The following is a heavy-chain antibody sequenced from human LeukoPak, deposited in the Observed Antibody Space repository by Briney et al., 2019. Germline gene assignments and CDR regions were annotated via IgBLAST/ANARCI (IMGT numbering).Heavy chain of an antibody. CDR3: ARDTPPALNYDILTGYWRLDVFDI. J-gene: IGHJ3*02. Sequence: ASVKVSCKASGYTFTSYGISWVRQAPGQGLEWMGWISAYNGNTNYAQNLQGRVTMTTDTSTSTAYMELRSLRSDDTAVYYCARDTPPALNYDILTGYWRLDVFDIWGQGTMVTVSS. CDR2: ISAYNGNT. CDR1: GYTFTSYG. V-gene: IGHV1-18*01. D-gene: IGHD3-9*01.